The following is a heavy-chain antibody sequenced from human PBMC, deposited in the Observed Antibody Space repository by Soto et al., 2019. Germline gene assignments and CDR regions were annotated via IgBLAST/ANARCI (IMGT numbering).Heavy chain of an antibody. J-gene: IGHJ6*02. CDR2: IYYSGST. Sequence: PSETLSLTCTVSGGSISSSSYYWGWIRQPPGKGLEWIGSIYYSGSTYYNPSLKSRVTISVDTSKNQFSLKLSSVTAADTAVYYCAIGETMVRGVTSYYYGMDVWGQGTTVT. CDR3: AIGETMVRGVTSYYYGMDV. D-gene: IGHD3-10*01. V-gene: IGHV4-39*01. CDR1: GGSISSSSYY.